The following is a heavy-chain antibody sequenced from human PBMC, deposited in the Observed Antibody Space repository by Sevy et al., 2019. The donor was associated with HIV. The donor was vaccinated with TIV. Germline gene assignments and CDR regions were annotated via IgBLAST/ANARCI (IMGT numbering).Heavy chain of an antibody. Sequence: GSLRLSCAASGFTFSSYSMNWVRQAPGKGLEWVSSISSSSSYIYYADSVKGRFTISRDNAKNSLYLQMNSLRAEDTAVYYCARGGGYCSSTSCYLFYYFDFWGQGTLVTVSS. CDR2: ISSSSSYI. J-gene: IGHJ4*02. CDR3: ARGGGYCSSTSCYLFYYFDF. CDR1: GFTFSSYS. D-gene: IGHD2-2*01. V-gene: IGHV3-21*03.